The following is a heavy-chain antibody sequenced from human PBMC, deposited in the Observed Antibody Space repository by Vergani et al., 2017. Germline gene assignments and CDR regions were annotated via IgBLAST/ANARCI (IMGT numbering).Heavy chain of an antibody. V-gene: IGHV5-51*01. CDR1: GYSFTSYW. CDR3: ARQAYGSGDLSWFDP. D-gene: IGHD3-10*01. Sequence: EVQLVQSGAEVKKPGESLKISCKCSGYSFTSYWIGWVRQMPGKGLEWMGIIYPGDSDTRYSPSFQGQVTISADKSISTAYLQWSRLKASDTAIYYCARQAYGSGDLSWFDPWGQGTLVTVSS. CDR2: IYPGDSDT. J-gene: IGHJ5*02.